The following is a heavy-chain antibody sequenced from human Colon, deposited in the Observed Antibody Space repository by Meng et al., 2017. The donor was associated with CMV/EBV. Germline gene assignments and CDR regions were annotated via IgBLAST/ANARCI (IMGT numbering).Heavy chain of an antibody. CDR2: IYGGGGT. D-gene: IGHD1-1*01. V-gene: IGHV3-53*01. CDR1: GFTVSSDY. J-gene: IGHJ6*02. CDR3: GRDPGLPNGIHV. Sequence: GESLKISCAASGFTVSSDYMSWVRQAPGKGLEWVSVIYGGGGTDYGDSVKGRFTISRDSSQNTVCLQMNGLRAEDTAVYYCGRDPGLPNGIHVWGQGTTVTVSS.